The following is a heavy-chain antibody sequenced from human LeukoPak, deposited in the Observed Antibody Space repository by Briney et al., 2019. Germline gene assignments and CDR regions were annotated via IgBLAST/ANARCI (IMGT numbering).Heavy chain of an antibody. CDR3: AKGYASGSYSTFDY. Sequence: GGSLRLSCAASGFTFSSYAMSWVGQAPGKGLEWVSTISGSGGSTYYADSVKGRFTISRDNSKNTLYLQMNSLRAEDTAVYYCAKGYASGSYSTFDYWGQGTLVTASS. CDR2: ISGSGGST. D-gene: IGHD3-10*01. J-gene: IGHJ4*02. V-gene: IGHV3-23*01. CDR1: GFTFSSYA.